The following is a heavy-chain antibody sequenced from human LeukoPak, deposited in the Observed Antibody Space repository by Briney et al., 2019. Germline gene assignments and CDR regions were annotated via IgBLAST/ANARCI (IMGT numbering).Heavy chain of an antibody. V-gene: IGHV3-30*04. CDR3: ARDYYDMAQTDRYNWFDP. CDR2: ISYDGSNK. D-gene: IGHD3-22*01. CDR1: GFTFSSYA. J-gene: IGHJ5*02. Sequence: GGSLRLSCAASGFTFSSYAMHWVRQAPGKGLEWVAVISYDGSNKYYADSVKGRFTISRDNSKNTLYLQMNSLGAEDTAVYYCARDYYDMAQTDRYNWFDPWGQGTLVTVSS.